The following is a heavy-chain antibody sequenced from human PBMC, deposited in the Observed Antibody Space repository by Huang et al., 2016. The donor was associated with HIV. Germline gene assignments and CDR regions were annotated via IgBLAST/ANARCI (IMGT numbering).Heavy chain of an antibody. Sequence: EVQLVQSGAEVKKPGASLKISCKGSGYSFTSYWIGWVRQMPGKGLEWMGSIYPGESDTRDSPSFQGQGTIAADKSISTAYLQWSSLKASDTAMYYCARLSTTWYFDYWGQGTLVTVSS. CDR2: IYPGESDT. D-gene: IGHD1-1*01. CDR3: ARLSTTWYFDY. V-gene: IGHV5-51*01. CDR1: GYSFTSYW. J-gene: IGHJ4*02.